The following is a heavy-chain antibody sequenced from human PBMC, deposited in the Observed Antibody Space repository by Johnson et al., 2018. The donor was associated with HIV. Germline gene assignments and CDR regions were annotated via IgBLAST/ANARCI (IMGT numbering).Heavy chain of an antibody. CDR1: GFTVSSSY. Sequence: VQLVESGVGLVQPGGSLRLSCVVSGFTVSSSYLTWVRQAPGKGLEWVSLIYSSGTTDYADSVQGRFTISRDNSKNTLYLQMNSLRTEDTAVYYCARDSRYNNYGGGSVGAFDIWGQGTTVTVSS. J-gene: IGHJ3*02. D-gene: IGHD4-11*01. V-gene: IGHV3-66*02. CDR3: ARDSRYNNYGGGSVGAFDI. CDR2: IYSSGTT.